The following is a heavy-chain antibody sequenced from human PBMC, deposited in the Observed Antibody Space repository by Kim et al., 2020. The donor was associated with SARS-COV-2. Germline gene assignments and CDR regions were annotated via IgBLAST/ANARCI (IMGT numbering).Heavy chain of an antibody. CDR1: GYTFTGYY. CDR3: ARVGRYSGSSPREWYFDY. D-gene: IGHD1-26*01. V-gene: IGHV1-2*04. Sequence: ASVKVSCKASGYTFTGYYMHWVRQAPGQGLEWMGWINPNSGGTNYAQKFQGWVTMTRDTSISTAYMELSRLRSDDTAVYYCARVGRYSGSSPREWYFDYWGQGTLVTVSS. CDR2: INPNSGGT. J-gene: IGHJ4*02.